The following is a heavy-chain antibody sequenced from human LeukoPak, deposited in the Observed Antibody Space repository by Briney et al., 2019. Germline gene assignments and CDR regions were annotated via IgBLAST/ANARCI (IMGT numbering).Heavy chain of an antibody. V-gene: IGHV3-30-3*01. CDR2: ISYDGSNK. D-gene: IGHD6-13*01. CDR3: ARDEAAGTGDYFDY. CDR1: GFTFKNYA. J-gene: IGHJ4*02. Sequence: PGGSLRLSCAASGFTFKNYAMSWVRRAPGKGLEWVAVISYDGSNKYYADSVKGRFTISRDSSKNTLYLQMNSLRAEDTAVYYCARDEAAGTGDYFDYWGQGTLVTVSS.